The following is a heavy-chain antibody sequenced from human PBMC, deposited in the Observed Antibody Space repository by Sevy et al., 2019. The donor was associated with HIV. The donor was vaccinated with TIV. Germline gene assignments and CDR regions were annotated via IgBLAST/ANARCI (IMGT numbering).Heavy chain of an antibody. V-gene: IGHV3-11*01. Sequence: RHGGSLRLSCAASGFTFSDYYINWIRQAPGKGLEWVSYISSDGGNKYYANSVKGRFTISRDNAKNSVFLQMNSLRAEDTAVYYCAREDIGGRHFDHWGQGTLVTVSS. CDR1: GFTFSDYY. J-gene: IGHJ4*02. D-gene: IGHD6-6*01. CDR2: ISSDGGNK. CDR3: AREDIGGRHFDH.